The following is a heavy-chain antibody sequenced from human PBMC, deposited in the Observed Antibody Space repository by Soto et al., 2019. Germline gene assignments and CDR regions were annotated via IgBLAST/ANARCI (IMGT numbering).Heavy chain of an antibody. CDR3: ARDRDRLQLGGNYYYIMDV. V-gene: IGHV1-69*13. D-gene: IGHD5-12*01. CDR2: IMPIFRTP. CDR1: GYTFTSYD. J-gene: IGHJ6*02. Sequence: ASVKVSCKASGYTFTSYDIIWVRQAPGQGLEWMGGIMPIFRTPDYAQKFQGRVTITADDSTSTAYMELSSLRSDDTAVYYCARDRDRLQLGGNYYYIMDVWGQGTTVTVSS.